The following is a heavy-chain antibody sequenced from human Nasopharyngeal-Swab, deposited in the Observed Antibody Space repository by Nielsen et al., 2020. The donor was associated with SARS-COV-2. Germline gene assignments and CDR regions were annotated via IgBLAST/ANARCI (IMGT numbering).Heavy chain of an antibody. CDR3: ARGDPEKDTAKGVYFDY. V-gene: IGHV4-34*01. CDR2: INHSGST. Sequence: SETLSLTCAVYGGSFSGYYWSWIRQPPGKGLEWIGEINHSGSTNYNPSLKSRVTISVDTSKNQFSLKLSSVTAADTAVYYCARGDPEKDTAKGVYFDYWGQGTLVTVSS. J-gene: IGHJ4*02. CDR1: GGSFSGYY. D-gene: IGHD5-18*01.